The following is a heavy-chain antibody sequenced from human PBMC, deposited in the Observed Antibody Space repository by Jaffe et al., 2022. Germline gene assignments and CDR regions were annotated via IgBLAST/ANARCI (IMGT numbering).Heavy chain of an antibody. J-gene: IGHJ4*02. V-gene: IGHV4-39*01. CDR2: IYYSGST. D-gene: IGHD5-18*01. CDR1: GGSISSSSYY. Sequence: QLQLQESGPGLVKPSETLSLTCTVSGGSISSSSYYWGWIRQPPGKGLEWIGSIYYSGSTYYNPSLKSRVTISVDTSKNQFSLKLSSVTAADTAVYYCARHDNRGDTAMVTWYSSGWPGLYFDYWGQGTLVTVSS. CDR3: ARHDNRGDTAMVTWYSSGWPGLYFDY.